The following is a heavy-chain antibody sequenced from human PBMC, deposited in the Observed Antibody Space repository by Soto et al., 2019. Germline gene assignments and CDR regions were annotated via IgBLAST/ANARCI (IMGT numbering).Heavy chain of an antibody. Sequence: GGSLRLSCEGSGFTFSAYAMNWVRQAPGKGLEWVSYISSRSDTLYYADSVKGRFTISRDNAKNSVYLQVYNLRDEDTAVYYCARDWDIVILSVPIPNYNYGMDVWGQGTTVSVSS. D-gene: IGHD2-15*01. V-gene: IGHV3-48*02. CDR1: GFTFSAYA. J-gene: IGHJ6*02. CDR3: ARDWDIVILSVPIPNYNYGMDV. CDR2: ISSRSDTL.